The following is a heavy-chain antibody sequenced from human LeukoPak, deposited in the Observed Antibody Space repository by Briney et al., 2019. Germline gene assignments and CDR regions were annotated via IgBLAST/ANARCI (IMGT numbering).Heavy chain of an antibody. CDR2: MKEDGSEK. CDR3: ARDLNYFDSSGYYIY. Sequence: PGGSLRLSCTGSGFNLSNYWMSWVRQAPGKGLEWVANMKEDGSEKYYVDSVKGRFTISRDNAKNTLYLQMNSLRAEDTAVYYCARDLNYFDSSGYYIYWGQGTLVTVSS. D-gene: IGHD3-22*01. J-gene: IGHJ4*02. CDR1: GFNLSNYW. V-gene: IGHV3-7*01.